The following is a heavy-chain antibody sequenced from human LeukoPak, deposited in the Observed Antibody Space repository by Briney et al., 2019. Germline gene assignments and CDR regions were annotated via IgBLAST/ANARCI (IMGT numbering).Heavy chain of an antibody. Sequence: QPGRSLRLSCAASGFTFSNFGMHWVRQAPGKGLEWVAIISYDVNYNYYADSVKGRFTISRDNSKNTLYLQMNSLGAEDTAVYYCAKGIAAAGAHYYYGMDVWGQGTTVTVSS. J-gene: IGHJ6*02. V-gene: IGHV3-30*18. CDR1: GFTFSNFG. D-gene: IGHD6-13*01. CDR2: ISYDVNYN. CDR3: AKGIAAAGAHYYYGMDV.